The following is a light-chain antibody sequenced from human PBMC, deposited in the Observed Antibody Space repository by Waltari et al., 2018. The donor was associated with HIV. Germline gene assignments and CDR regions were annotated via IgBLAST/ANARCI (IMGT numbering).Light chain of an antibody. CDR3: CSYGGSGNLLL. Sequence: QSALTQPPSASGSPGQSITISCTGTSSDIGNYNYVSCYQQHPAKAPTLMIYEVNERPSGVPDRFFGYKSGNPASLTVSGLQADDEADYYWCSYGGSGNLLLFGGGTMLTVL. CDR2: EVN. V-gene: IGLV2-8*01. J-gene: IGLJ2*01. CDR1: SSDIGNYNY.